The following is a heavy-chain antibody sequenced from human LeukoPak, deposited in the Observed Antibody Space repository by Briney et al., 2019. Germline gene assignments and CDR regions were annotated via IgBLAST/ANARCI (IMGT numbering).Heavy chain of an antibody. CDR2: INHSGST. CDR1: GGSISSGGYY. V-gene: IGHV4-34*01. J-gene: IGHJ6*01. CDR3: ASTGGSDGMDV. D-gene: IGHD3-16*01. Sequence: PSETLSLTCTVSGGSISSGGYYWTWIRQPPGKGLEWIGEINHSGSTNYNPSLKSRVTISVDTSKNQFSLKLSSVTAADTAVYYCASTGGSDGMDVWGQGATVTVSS.